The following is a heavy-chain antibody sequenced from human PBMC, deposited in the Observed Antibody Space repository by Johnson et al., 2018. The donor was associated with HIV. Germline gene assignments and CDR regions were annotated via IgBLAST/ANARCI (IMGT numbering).Heavy chain of an antibody. V-gene: IGHV3-33*08. Sequence: QVQLVESGGGVVQPGRSLRLSCAASGFTFSSYGMHWVRQAPGKGLEWVAFIRYDGSNKYYADSVKGRFTISRDNSKNTLYLQMNSLRAEDTAVYYCASLPGDAFDIWGQGTMVTVSS. CDR1: GFTFSSYG. CDR3: ASLPGDAFDI. CDR2: IRYDGSNK. D-gene: IGHD2-2*01. J-gene: IGHJ3*02.